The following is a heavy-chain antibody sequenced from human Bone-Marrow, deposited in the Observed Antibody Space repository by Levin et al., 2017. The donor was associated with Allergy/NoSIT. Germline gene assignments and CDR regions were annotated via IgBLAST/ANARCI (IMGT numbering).Heavy chain of an antibody. J-gene: IGHJ4*02. CDR3: ATLAYCGGDCYSYFDY. D-gene: IGHD2-21*02. CDR2: ISSSGSTI. Sequence: GGSLRLSCAASGFTFSSYEMNWVRQAPGKGLEWVSYISSSGSTIYYADSVKGRFTISRDNAKNSLYLQMNSLRAEDTAVYYCATLAYCGGDCYSYFDYWGQGTLVTVSS. V-gene: IGHV3-48*03. CDR1: GFTFSSYE.